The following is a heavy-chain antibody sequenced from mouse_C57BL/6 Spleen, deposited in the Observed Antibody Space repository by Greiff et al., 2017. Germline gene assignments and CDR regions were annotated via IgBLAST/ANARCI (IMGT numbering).Heavy chain of an antibody. CDR3: ARDNDYHGG. V-gene: IGHV5-4*01. CDR1: GFTFSSYA. CDR2: ISDGGSYT. J-gene: IGHJ2*01. Sequence: EVMLVESGGGLVKPGGSLKLSCAASGFTFSSYAMAWVRQTPEKRLEWVATISDGGSYTYYPENVKGRFTISRDNAKSNLYLQMSHLKSEDTAMYYCARDNDYHGGWGKGTTLTV. D-gene: IGHD2-4*01.